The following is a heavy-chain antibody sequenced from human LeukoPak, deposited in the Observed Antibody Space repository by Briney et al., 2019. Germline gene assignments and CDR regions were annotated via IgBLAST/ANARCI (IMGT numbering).Heavy chain of an antibody. D-gene: IGHD4-17*01. CDR1: GFTFDSFA. CDR2: ISGSGAST. Sequence: GGSLRLSCAASGFTFDSFAMSWVRQAPGKGLEWLSAISGSGASTYYGDSVKGRFTISRDNSRDTPYLQMDSLRAEDTAVYYCAKRPTTVTTFGRDYWGQGTLVTVSS. CDR3: AKRPTTVTTFGRDY. J-gene: IGHJ4*02. V-gene: IGHV3-23*01.